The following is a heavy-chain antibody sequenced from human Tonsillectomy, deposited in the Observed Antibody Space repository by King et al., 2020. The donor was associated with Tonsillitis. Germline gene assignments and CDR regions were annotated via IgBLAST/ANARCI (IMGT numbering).Heavy chain of an antibody. Sequence: DVQLVESGGGLVQPGGSLRLSCAASGFTLNSYSLNWVRQAPGKGLEWLAYISRSSNDIYYADSVKSRFTISRDNAKNSLYLQMTSLRAEDTGVYYCARGRRHGTDGGYSFDYWGQGTLVTVSS. J-gene: IGHJ4*02. CDR2: ISRSSNDI. CDR1: GFTLNSYS. D-gene: IGHD1-1*01. V-gene: IGHV3-48*01. CDR3: ARGRRHGTDGGYSFDY.